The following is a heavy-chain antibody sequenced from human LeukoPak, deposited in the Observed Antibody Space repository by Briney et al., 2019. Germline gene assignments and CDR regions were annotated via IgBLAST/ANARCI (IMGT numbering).Heavy chain of an antibody. V-gene: IGHV3-30-3*01. D-gene: IGHD3-3*01. CDR2: ISCDGSNK. J-gene: IGHJ4*02. Sequence: GGSLRLSCAASGFTFCSYAMQRVRQAPGKGLEWVAVISCDGSNKYYADSVKGRLTISRDNYKNTLYLQMNSLRAEDTAVYYCARDGYYDFWSGYPDYWGQGTLVTVSS. CDR3: ARDGYYDFWSGYPDY. CDR1: GFTFCSYA.